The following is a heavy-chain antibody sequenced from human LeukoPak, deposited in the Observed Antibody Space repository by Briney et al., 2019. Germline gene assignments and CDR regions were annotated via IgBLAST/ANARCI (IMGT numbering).Heavy chain of an antibody. CDR1: GYTFTGYY. CDR2: INPNSGGT. D-gene: IGHD2-15*01. J-gene: IGHJ6*03. V-gene: IGHV1-2*02. Sequence: GASVKVSCKASGYTFTGYYMHWVRQAPGQGLEWMGWINPNSGGTNYAQKFQGRVIMTRDTSISTAYMELSRLRSDDTAVYYCARGDGCSGGSCYFIYYYYYYMDVWGKGTTVTVSS. CDR3: ARGDGCSGGSCYFIYYYYYYMDV.